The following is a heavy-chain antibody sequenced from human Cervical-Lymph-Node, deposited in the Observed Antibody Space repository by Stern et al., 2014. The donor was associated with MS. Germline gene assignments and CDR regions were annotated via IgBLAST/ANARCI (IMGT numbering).Heavy chain of an antibody. CDR2: IYPADSDT. V-gene: IGHV5-51*01. Sequence: EVQLVQSGAEVKKPGESLKISCRTSGYTFSNFWIGWVRQIPGKGLEGMGVIYPADSDTTYSPSFQGQVTISADESISTAYLQWRSLKASDTAMYYCVRRRDSAGYDTFDLWGQGTMLIVSS. CDR3: VRRRDSAGYDTFDL. CDR1: GYTFSNFW. J-gene: IGHJ3*01. D-gene: IGHD3-22*01.